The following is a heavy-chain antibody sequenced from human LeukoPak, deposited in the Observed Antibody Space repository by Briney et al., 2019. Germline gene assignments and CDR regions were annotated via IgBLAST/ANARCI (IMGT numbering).Heavy chain of an antibody. CDR3: ARGKQWLSFDI. CDR1: GGSISSGSYY. D-gene: IGHD6-19*01. V-gene: IGHV4-61*02. Sequence: SQTLSLTCTVSGGSISSGSYYWSWIRQPAGKGLEWIGRIYTSGSTNYNPSLKSRVTISVDTSKNQFSLKLSSVTAADTAVYYCARGKQWLSFDIWGQGTMVTVSS. CDR2: IYTSGST. J-gene: IGHJ3*02.